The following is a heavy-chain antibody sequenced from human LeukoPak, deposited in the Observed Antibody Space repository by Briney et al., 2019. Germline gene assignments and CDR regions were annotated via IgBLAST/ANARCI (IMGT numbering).Heavy chain of an antibody. J-gene: IGHJ4*02. CDR1: GFTFSNFG. V-gene: IGHV3-7*01. D-gene: IGHD3-22*01. Sequence: GGSLRLSCAASGFTFSNFGMHWVRQAPGKGLEWVANTKQDGSEKYYVDSVKGRFTISRDNAKNSLYLQMNSLRAEDTAVYYCARNYYDSSGYYPTFEYWGQGTLVTVSS. CDR3: ARNYYDSSGYYPTFEY. CDR2: TKQDGSEK.